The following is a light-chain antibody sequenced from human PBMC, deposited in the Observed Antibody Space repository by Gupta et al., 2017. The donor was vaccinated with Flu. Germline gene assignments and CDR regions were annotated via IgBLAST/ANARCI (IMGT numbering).Light chain of an antibody. V-gene: IGLV2-14*01. CDR2: EVS. CDR3: SSYTSSSTLVV. J-gene: IGLJ2*01. Sequence: ITSSCTGTSSDVGGYNYVSWYQQHPGKAPKLMIYEVSNRPSGVSNRFSGSKSGNTASLTISGLQAEDEADYYCSSYTSSSTLVVFGGGTKLTVL. CDR1: SSDVGGYNY.